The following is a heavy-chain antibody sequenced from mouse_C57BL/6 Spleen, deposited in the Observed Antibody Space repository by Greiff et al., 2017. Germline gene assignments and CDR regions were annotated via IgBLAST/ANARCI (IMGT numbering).Heavy chain of an antibody. CDR1: GFTFSSYG. CDR2: ISSGGSYT. V-gene: IGHV5-6*01. CDR3: ARRVPDYYAMDY. J-gene: IGHJ4*01. Sequence: EVQVVESGGDLVKPGGSLKLSCAASGFTFSSYGMSWVRQTPDKRLEWVATISSGGSYTYYPDSVKGRFTISRDNAKNTLYLQMSSLKSEDTAMYYCARRVPDYYAMDYWGQGTSVTVSS.